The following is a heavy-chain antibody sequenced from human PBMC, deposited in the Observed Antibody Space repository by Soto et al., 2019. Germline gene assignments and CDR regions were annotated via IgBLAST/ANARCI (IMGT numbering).Heavy chain of an antibody. J-gene: IGHJ4*02. CDR1: GGSIGSGDYY. D-gene: IGHD4-17*01. V-gene: IGHV4-30-4*01. Sequence: QVQLQESGPGLVKPSQTLSLTCTVSGGSIGSGDYYWSWIRQPPRKALELIRYIYYSGTTYYNPALKSRLTISLDTSNNQFSLKLSSVTATDSAIYYSARTTQATQRNFDYWGQGTLDTVSS. CDR2: IYYSGTT. CDR3: ARTTQATQRNFDY.